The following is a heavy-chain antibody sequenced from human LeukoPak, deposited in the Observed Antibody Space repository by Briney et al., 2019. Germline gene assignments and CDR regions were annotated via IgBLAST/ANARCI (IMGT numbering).Heavy chain of an antibody. CDR1: GGTFNSYA. Sequence: SVKVSCKASGGTFNSYAISWVRQAPGQGREWMGRIIPILGIANYAQKFQGRVTITADKSTSTACMELSSLRSEDTAVYYCARDLFDILTGQWGQGTLVTVSS. V-gene: IGHV1-69*04. D-gene: IGHD3-9*01. CDR3: ARDLFDILTGQ. J-gene: IGHJ4*02. CDR2: IIPILGIA.